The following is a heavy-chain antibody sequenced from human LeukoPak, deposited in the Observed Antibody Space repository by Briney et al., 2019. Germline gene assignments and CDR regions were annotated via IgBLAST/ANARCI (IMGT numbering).Heavy chain of an antibody. V-gene: IGHV3-23*01. D-gene: IGHD3-22*01. CDR2: ISGSGGGT. Sequence: PGGSLRLSCATSRFTFSSYAMSWVRQAPGKGLEWVSSISGSGGGTYYAESVKGRFTISRDNSKNTLYLQMNSLRAEDTAVYYCARDLYYHDSSGSYYCFDYWGQGTLVTVSP. J-gene: IGHJ4*02. CDR1: RFTFSSYA. CDR3: ARDLYYHDSSGSYYCFDY.